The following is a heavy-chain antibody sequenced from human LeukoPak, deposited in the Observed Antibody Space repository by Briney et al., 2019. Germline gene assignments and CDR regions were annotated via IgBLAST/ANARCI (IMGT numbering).Heavy chain of an antibody. CDR3: ARDTAQWLVQDWYFDL. J-gene: IGHJ2*01. CDR2: IWYDGRNK. V-gene: IGHV3-33*01. CDR1: GFTFSSYG. Sequence: GRSLRLSCAASGFTFSSYGMHWVRQAPGKGLEWVAVIWYDGRNKYYADSVKGRVIISRDNSKNTLFLQMNILRAEDAAVYYCARDTAQWLVQDWYFDLWGRGTLVTVSS. D-gene: IGHD6-19*01.